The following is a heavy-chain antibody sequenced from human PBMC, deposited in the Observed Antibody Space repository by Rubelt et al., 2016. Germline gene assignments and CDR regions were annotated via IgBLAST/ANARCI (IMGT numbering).Heavy chain of an antibody. Sequence: QVQLQESGPGLVKPSETLSLTCTVSGGSISPYHWSWIRQPPGKGLEWIGNFYYSGRTNFNPSLKSRVTISFDTSKDQFSLKVTSGTAADTARYYCARRNEFDIWGQGTMVTVSS. CDR1: GGSISPYH. D-gene: IGHD1-14*01. V-gene: IGHV4-59*12. CDR3: ARRNEFDI. CDR2: FYYSGRT. J-gene: IGHJ3*02.